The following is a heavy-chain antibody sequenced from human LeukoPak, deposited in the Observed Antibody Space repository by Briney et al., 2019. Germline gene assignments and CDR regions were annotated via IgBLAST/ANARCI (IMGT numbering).Heavy chain of an antibody. CDR2: VDHTGST. CDR3: ARGRVSSSTWYSTYYYYFYMDV. CDR1: DDSITMYY. Sequence: SETLSLTCSVSDDSITMYYWTWIRQPPGKGLEWIGYVDHTGSTNFNPSLNVRVSISRDTTKHLFSLRLRSVTAADTAVYFCARGRVSSSTWYSTYYYYFYMDVWGKGTTVTVSS. V-gene: IGHV4-59*01. D-gene: IGHD1-1*01. J-gene: IGHJ6*03.